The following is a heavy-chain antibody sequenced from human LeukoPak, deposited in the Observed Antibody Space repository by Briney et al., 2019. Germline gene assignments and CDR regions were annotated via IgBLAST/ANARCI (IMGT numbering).Heavy chain of an antibody. J-gene: IGHJ3*02. D-gene: IGHD3-16*01. CDR1: GYTFMSHG. V-gene: IGHV1-18*01. Sequence: ASVKVSRKSYGYTFMSHGISWVRQAPGQGLEWMGWISGSSSNTNYAQMLQGRVTMTTDTSTTTAYMELRSLRADDTAVYYCARATGTWGHDGFDIWGQGTMVTVSS. CDR2: ISGSSSNT. CDR3: ARATGTWGHDGFDI.